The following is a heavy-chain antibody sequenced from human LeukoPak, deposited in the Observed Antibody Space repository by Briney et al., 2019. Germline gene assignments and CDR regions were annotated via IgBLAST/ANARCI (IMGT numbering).Heavy chain of an antibody. Sequence: EASVKVSCKASGYTFTGYYMHWVRQAPGQGLEWMGWINPKSGGTNYAQKFQGRVTMTRDTSISTAYMELSRLRADDTAVYYCARGRLRGPDAFDIWGQGTMVTVSS. V-gene: IGHV1-2*02. D-gene: IGHD3-10*01. J-gene: IGHJ3*02. CDR2: INPKSGGT. CDR3: ARGRLRGPDAFDI. CDR1: GYTFTGYY.